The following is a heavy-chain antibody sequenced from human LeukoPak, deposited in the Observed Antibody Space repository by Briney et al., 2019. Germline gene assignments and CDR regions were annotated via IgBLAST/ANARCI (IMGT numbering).Heavy chain of an antibody. CDR3: TNLRAY. V-gene: IGHV3-15*01. J-gene: IGHJ4*02. Sequence: GGSLRLSCAASGFTFGNAWMTWVRQAPGKGLGWVGRIRSKTDGGTTDYAAPVKGRFTISRDDSKSTVYLQMSSLKDEDTAVYYCTNLRAYWGQGTLVTVSS. CDR2: IRSKTDGGTT. CDR1: GFTFGNAW.